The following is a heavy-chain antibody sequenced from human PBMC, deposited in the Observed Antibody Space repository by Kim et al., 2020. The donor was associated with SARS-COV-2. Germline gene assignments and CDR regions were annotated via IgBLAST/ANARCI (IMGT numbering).Heavy chain of an antibody. Sequence: SETLSLTCTVSGGSISSSSYYWGWIRQPPGKGLEWIGSIYYSGSTYYNPSLKSRVTISVDTSKNQFSLKLSSVTAADTAVYYCARDYDILTGPHYYYYYGMDVWGQGTTVTVSS. J-gene: IGHJ6*02. V-gene: IGHV4-39*07. CDR2: IYYSGST. D-gene: IGHD3-9*01. CDR1: GGSISSSSYY. CDR3: ARDYDILTGPHYYYYYGMDV.